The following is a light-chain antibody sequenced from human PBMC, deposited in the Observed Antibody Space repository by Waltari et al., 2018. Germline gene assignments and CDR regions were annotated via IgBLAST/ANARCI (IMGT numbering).Light chain of an antibody. CDR1: SLRRYY. CDR3: HSRDTISTRV. V-gene: IGLV3-19*01. Sequence: SSELTQDPAVSVALGQTVRITCQGDSLRRYYASWYQQRPEQAPRLVLYCQDNRPSGIPDRFSGSTSGDTASLTITGAQAEDEADYYCHSRDTISTRVFGGGTRLTV. J-gene: IGLJ3*02. CDR2: CQD.